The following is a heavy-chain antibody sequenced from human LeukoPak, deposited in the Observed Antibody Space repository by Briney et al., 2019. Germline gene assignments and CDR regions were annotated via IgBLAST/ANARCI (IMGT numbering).Heavy chain of an antibody. D-gene: IGHD2-15*01. V-gene: IGHV3-30*03. Sequence: PGRSLRLSCAASGFTFRTYGMHWVRQAPGKGLEWLAVASTDRVSQTYADSVKGRFIISRDTSRNTLNLQMNSLTPEDTAVYYCAAFIATKLDNWGQGILVSVSS. J-gene: IGHJ4*02. CDR1: GFTFRTYG. CDR3: AAFIATKLDN. CDR2: ASTDRVSQ.